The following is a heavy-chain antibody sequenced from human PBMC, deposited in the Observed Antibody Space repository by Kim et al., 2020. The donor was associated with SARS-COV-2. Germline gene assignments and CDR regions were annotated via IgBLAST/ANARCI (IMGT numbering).Heavy chain of an antibody. Sequence: TYNPPLKSRVTISVDTSKNQFSLKLSSVTAADTAVYYCARVGGLTTYFDYWGQGTLVTVSS. J-gene: IGHJ4*02. CDR3: ARVGGLTTYFDY. V-gene: IGHV4-59*01. D-gene: IGHD4-4*01.